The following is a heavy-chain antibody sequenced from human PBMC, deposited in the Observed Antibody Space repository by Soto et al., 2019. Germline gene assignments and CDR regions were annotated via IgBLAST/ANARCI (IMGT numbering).Heavy chain of an antibody. V-gene: IGHV1-18*01. CDR1: GYTFTSYG. Sequence: ASVKVSCKASGYTFTSYGSSWVRQAPGQGLEWMGWISAYNGNTNYAQKLQGRVTMTTDTSTSTAYMELRSLRSDDTAVYYCARAENYYGSGSYDVSKNAFDIWGQGTMVTVSS. CDR2: ISAYNGNT. D-gene: IGHD3-10*01. CDR3: ARAENYYGSGSYDVSKNAFDI. J-gene: IGHJ3*02.